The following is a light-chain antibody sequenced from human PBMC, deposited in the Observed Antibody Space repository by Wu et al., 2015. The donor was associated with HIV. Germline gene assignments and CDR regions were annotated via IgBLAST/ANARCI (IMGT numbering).Light chain of an antibody. J-gene: IGKJ2*03. Sequence: LTQSPATLSLSPGERVTLSCRASQSVSSYLAWYQQKPGQAPRLLIYDASSRATGIPARFSGSGSGTDFTLTISSLEPEDFAVYYCQQRSNWPLRYSFGQGTKLEIK. CDR1: QSVSSY. CDR3: QQRSNWPLRYS. V-gene: IGKV3-11*01. CDR2: DAS.